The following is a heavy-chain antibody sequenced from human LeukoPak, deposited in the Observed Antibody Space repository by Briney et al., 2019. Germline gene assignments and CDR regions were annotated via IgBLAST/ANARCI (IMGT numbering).Heavy chain of an antibody. J-gene: IGHJ4*02. CDR2: ISAYNGHT. Sequence: ASVKVSCKASGYTFTSHGISWVRQAPGQGLQWMGWISAYNGHTKYAQKLQGRVTMTTDTSTSTAYMELRSLRSDDTAVYYCARGVAVAGTGGSYWGQGTLVTVSS. CDR1: GYTFTSHG. V-gene: IGHV1-18*01. CDR3: ARGVAVAGTGGSY. D-gene: IGHD6-19*01.